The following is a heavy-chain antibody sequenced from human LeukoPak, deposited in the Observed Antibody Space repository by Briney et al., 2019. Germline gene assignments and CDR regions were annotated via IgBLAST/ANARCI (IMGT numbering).Heavy chain of an antibody. CDR2: IYYSGST. D-gene: IGHD3-3*01. CDR3: AKLTGDFWSAYYVYY. J-gene: IGHJ4*02. Sequence: PSQTLSLTCTVSGGSISSYYWSWIRQPPGKGLEWIGYIYYSGSTNYNPSLTSRVTISVHTSKNQFSLKLSSVTAADTAVYYCAKLTGDFWSAYYVYYWGQGTLATVSS. CDR1: GGSISSYY. V-gene: IGHV4-59*01.